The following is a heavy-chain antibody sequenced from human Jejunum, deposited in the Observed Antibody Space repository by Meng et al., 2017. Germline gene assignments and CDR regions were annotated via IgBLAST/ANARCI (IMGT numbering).Heavy chain of an antibody. CDR3: ARDWDWVVWDY. V-gene: IGHV3-74*01. D-gene: IGHD3/OR15-3a*01. J-gene: IGHJ4*02. CDR1: GFTVSTYA. Sequence: VSGGGLVQPGGSLTLSCAASGFTVSTYAMHWVRQAPGKGLVWVSQIKPDGRTTAYADSVKGRFTISRDDAKNTVYLEMNSLRAEDASVYYCARDWDWVVWDYWGQGTLVTVSS. CDR2: IKPDGRTT.